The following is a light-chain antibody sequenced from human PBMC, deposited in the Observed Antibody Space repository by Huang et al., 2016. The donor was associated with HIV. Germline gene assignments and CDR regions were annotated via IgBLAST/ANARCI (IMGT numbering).Light chain of an antibody. CDR1: QSLVPVNGYCY. J-gene: IGKJ4*01. V-gene: IGKV2-28*01. CDR2: MAS. Sequence: DIVMTQSPLSLPVTPGEPASISCRSSQSLVPVNGYCYLDWFLQKPGQSPQVLIYMASVRAPGIPDRFSGGGSGTNVTLEINRVDAEDVGTYYCMQSLQSLTVGGGTRLEIK. CDR3: MQSLQSLT.